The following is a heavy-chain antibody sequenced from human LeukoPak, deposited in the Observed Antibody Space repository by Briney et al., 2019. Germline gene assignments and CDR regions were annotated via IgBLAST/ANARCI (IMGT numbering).Heavy chain of an antibody. Sequence: PSETLSLTCTVSGGSISSSSFYWGWIRQPPGKGLEWIGSIYFSGNTSYNPSLKSRVTMSVDTSKNQFSLRLTSVTAADTAVYYCARPYYDFWSGYYNWGQGALVTVSS. CDR1: GGSISSSSFY. V-gene: IGHV4-39*01. CDR3: ARPYYDFWSGYYN. D-gene: IGHD3-3*01. J-gene: IGHJ4*02. CDR2: IYFSGNT.